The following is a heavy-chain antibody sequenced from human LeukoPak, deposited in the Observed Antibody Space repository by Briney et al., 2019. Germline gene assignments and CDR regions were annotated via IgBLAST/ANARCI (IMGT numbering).Heavy chain of an antibody. CDR2: INHSGST. V-gene: IGHV4-34*01. CDR1: GGSFSGFY. D-gene: IGHD2-15*01. CDR3: ARHVLYCSGGSCYRRGYYFDY. Sequence: SETLSLTCAVYGGSFSGFYWSWIRQPPGKGLEWIGEINHSGSTNYNPYLKSRVTISVDTSKNQFSLKLSSVTAADTAVYYCARHVLYCSGGSCYRRGYYFDYWGQGTLVTVSS. J-gene: IGHJ4*02.